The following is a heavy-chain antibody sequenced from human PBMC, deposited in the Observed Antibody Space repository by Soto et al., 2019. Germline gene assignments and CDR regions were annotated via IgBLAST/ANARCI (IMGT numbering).Heavy chain of an antibody. J-gene: IGHJ4*02. CDR3: ASNSYGHTFYDY. CDR2: ISNGGRT. D-gene: IGHD5-18*01. Sequence: SETLSLTCTVSGDSISRGAYYWTWIRQHPGKGLEWIGYISNGGRTYYNPSLKSRVTISVDTSKNQFSLKLSSVTAADTAVYYCASNSYGHTFYDYWGQGTLVIVSS. CDR1: GDSISRGAYY. V-gene: IGHV4-30-4*08.